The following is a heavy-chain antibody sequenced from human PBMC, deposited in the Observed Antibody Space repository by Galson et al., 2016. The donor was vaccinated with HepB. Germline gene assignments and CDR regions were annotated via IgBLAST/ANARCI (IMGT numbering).Heavy chain of an antibody. V-gene: IGHV2-5*01. CDR3: VHGDFWGAGASFFQH. D-gene: IGHD3-3*01. Sequence: PALVKPTQTLTLTCTFSGFSLSTSGVSVGWIRQPPGKALEWLGFIYWNDDRRYSPSLKSRLTITKDTSKNQVVITLTNMDPVDTATYYCVHGDFWGAGASFFQHWGPGTLVTVAT. J-gene: IGHJ1*01. CDR2: IYWNDDR. CDR1: GFSLSTSGVS.